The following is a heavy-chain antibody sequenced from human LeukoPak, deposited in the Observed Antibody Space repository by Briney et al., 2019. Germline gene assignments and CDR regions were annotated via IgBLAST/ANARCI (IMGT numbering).Heavy chain of an antibody. Sequence: GGSLRLSCAASGFTFSSYSMNWVRQAPGKGLEWVSSISSSSSYIYYADSVKGRFTISRDNAKNSLYLQMNSLRSEDTAVYYCARDSADYYDSSGYYLYWGQGTLVTVSS. J-gene: IGHJ4*02. CDR1: GFTFSSYS. D-gene: IGHD3-22*01. CDR3: ARDSADYYDSSGYYLY. V-gene: IGHV3-21*04. CDR2: ISSSSSYI.